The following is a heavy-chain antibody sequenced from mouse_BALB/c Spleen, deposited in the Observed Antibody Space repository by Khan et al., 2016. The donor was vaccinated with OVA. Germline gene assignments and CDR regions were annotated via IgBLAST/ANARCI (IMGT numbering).Heavy chain of an antibody. V-gene: IGHV1S41*01. CDR3: ARENYSGRYCYAMDY. CDR1: GYTFTSYW. J-gene: IGHJ4*01. D-gene: IGHD1-1*01. Sequence: DLVKPGASVKLSCKASGYTFTSYWINWIKQRLGQGLVWLGRIAPGSGSSSYNETFKGKATLTLDTSSTTAYLQLSSLSSEDSAAFFYARENYSGRYCYAMDYWGQGTSVTASS. CDR2: IAPGSGSS.